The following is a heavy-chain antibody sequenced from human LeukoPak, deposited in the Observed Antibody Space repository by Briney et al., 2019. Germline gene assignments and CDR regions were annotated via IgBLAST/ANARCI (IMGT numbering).Heavy chain of an antibody. Sequence: GGSLRLSCAASGFTFSSYGMRWVRQAPGKGLEWVAVISYDGSNKYYADSVKGRFTISRDNSKNTLYLQMNSLRAEDTAVYYCAREWMGGMDYWGQGTLVTVSS. V-gene: IGHV3-30*03. J-gene: IGHJ4*02. CDR2: ISYDGSNK. CDR3: AREWMGGMDY. CDR1: GFTFSSYG. D-gene: IGHD2-2*03.